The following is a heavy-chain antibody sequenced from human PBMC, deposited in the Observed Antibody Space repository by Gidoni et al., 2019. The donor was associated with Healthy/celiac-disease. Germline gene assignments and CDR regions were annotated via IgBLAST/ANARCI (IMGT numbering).Heavy chain of an antibody. CDR1: GFTFGDYA. J-gene: IGHJ3*02. D-gene: IGHD5-12*01. Sequence: EVQLVESGGGLVKPGRSLRLSCTASGFTFGDYAMSWFRQAPGKGLEWVGFIRSKAYGGTTEYAASVKGRFTISRDDSKSIAYLQMNSLKTEDTAVYYCTREEMATIMSGLDAFDIWGQGTMVTVSS. CDR3: TREEMATIMSGLDAFDI. V-gene: IGHV3-49*05. CDR2: IRSKAYGGTT.